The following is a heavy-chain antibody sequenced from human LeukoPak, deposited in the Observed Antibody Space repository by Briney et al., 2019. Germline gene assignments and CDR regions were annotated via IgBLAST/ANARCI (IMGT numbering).Heavy chain of an antibody. Sequence: GGSLRLSCAASGFTFSSYWMSWVRQAPGKGLEWVANIKQDGSEKYYVDSVKGRFTISRDNAKNSLYLQMNSLRAEDTAVYYCARVGYDYVWGSYRSDDAFDIWGQGTMVTVSS. CDR3: ARVGYDYVWGSYRSDDAFDI. D-gene: IGHD3-16*02. V-gene: IGHV3-7*03. J-gene: IGHJ3*02. CDR2: IKQDGSEK. CDR1: GFTFSSYW.